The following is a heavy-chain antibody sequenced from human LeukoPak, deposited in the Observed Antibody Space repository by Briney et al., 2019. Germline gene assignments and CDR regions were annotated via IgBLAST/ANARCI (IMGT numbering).Heavy chain of an antibody. J-gene: IGHJ4*02. CDR1: GFPFSSYG. V-gene: IGHV3-23*01. Sequence: GGSLGLSFAASGFPFSSYGMSWVRPAPGKGPEWVSFITTSGATTSYADSVKGRFTISRDNPRNALYMQMNSLRDEDTALYYCAIMHGYYDGSGYWVQWGQGTLVTVSS. D-gene: IGHD3-22*01. CDR2: ITTSGATT. CDR3: AIMHGYYDGSGYWVQ.